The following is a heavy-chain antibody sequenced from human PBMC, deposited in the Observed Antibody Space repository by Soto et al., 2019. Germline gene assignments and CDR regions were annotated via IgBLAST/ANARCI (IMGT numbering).Heavy chain of an antibody. D-gene: IGHD2-15*01. CDR1: GGSFSGYY. Sequence: PSETLSLTCAVYGGSFSGYYWSWIRQPPGKGLEWIGEINHSGSTNYNPSLKSRVTISVDTSKNQFSLKLSSVTAADTAVYYCARYIVFQESNCSGGSCYPNWFDPWGQGTLVTVSS. V-gene: IGHV4-34*01. CDR3: ARYIVFQESNCSGGSCYPNWFDP. CDR2: INHSGST. J-gene: IGHJ5*02.